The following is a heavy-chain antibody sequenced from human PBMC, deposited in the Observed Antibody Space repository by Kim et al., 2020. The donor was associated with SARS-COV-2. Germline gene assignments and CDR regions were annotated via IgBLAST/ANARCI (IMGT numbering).Heavy chain of an antibody. D-gene: IGHD3-10*01. CDR3: AKDRDSGNHARTFDY. CDR1: GFTFSSYA. J-gene: IGHJ4*02. CDR2: ILTGGNT. Sequence: GGSLRLSCAASGFTFSSYAMSWVRQAPGKGLEWVSVILTGGNTYYADSVKGRFTISRDISKNTLYLQLNSLRAEDTAVYYCAKDRDSGNHARTFDYWGQGTLVTVTS. V-gene: IGHV3-23*01.